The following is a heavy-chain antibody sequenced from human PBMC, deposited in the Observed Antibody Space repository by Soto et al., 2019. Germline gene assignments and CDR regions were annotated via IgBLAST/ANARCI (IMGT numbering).Heavy chain of an antibody. Sequence: GGSLRLSCVASGFIFRSYAMTWVRQAPGKGLEWVSAISGSGGSTYHADSVKGRFTISRDNSKNTLYLQMNSLRAEDTAVYYCAKFLPTVTTYYYYYMDVWGKGTTVTVSS. J-gene: IGHJ6*03. D-gene: IGHD4-17*01. CDR3: AKFLPTVTTYYYYYMDV. V-gene: IGHV3-23*01. CDR1: GFIFRSYA. CDR2: ISGSGGST.